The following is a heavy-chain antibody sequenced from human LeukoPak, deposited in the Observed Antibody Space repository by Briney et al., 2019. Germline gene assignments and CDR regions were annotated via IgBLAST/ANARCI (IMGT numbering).Heavy chain of an antibody. CDR1: GVSFSDCG. Sequence: WGSLRLSCAASGVSFSDCGMHWVRQAPGKGLEWVAVIWTDGSTTYYAHSVKGRFTISRDNSKNTPFLQMNSLRAEDTAVYFCAKGAYNRSWRLTYFDYWGQGTLVTVSS. V-gene: IGHV3-33*06. CDR3: AKGAYNRSWRLTYFDY. D-gene: IGHD6-13*01. J-gene: IGHJ4*02. CDR2: IWTDGSTT.